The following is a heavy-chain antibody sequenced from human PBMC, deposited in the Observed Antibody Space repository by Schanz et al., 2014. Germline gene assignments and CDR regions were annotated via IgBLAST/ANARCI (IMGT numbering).Heavy chain of an antibody. J-gene: IGHJ5*02. Sequence: QVRLVQSGAEAREPGASVKVSCKASGYTFTNYGITWVRQAPGQGLEWMGWISASNGNTNYAHKFQGRVTMTTAASPSTAYMELRRLRSDDTAVYYCARDGTIWFGELCPWFDPWGQGTLVTVSS. CDR3: ARDGTIWFGELCPWFDP. V-gene: IGHV1-18*04. CDR1: GYTFTNYG. CDR2: ISASNGNT. D-gene: IGHD3-10*01.